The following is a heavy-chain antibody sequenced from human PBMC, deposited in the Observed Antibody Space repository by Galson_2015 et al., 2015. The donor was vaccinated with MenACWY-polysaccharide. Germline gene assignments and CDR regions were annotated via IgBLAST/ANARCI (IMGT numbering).Heavy chain of an antibody. D-gene: IGHD6-19*01. J-gene: IGHJ4*02. CDR3: AKELSLGVSGTPGDY. CDR2: ISGSGGSI. CDR1: GFTFSSYA. Sequence: SLRLSCAASGFTFSSYAMSWVRQAPGKGLEWVSTISGSGGSIYYADSVKGRFTISRDNSKNTLYLQMNSLRAEATAVYYCAKELSLGVSGTPGDYWGQGTLVTVSS. V-gene: IGHV3-23*01.